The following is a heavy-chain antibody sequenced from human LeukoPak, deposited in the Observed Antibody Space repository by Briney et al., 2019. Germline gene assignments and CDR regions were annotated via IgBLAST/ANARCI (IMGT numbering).Heavy chain of an antibody. Sequence: PGESLRLSCAASGFTFSNHAMSWVRQAPGRGLEWVSAISGSSGLTYYADSVKGRFTISRDNSKNTLFLQMNSLRAEDTAVYYCARRGESASYGDYRFDYWGQGTLVTVSS. J-gene: IGHJ4*02. CDR3: ARRGESASYGDYRFDY. D-gene: IGHD4-17*01. CDR2: ISGSSGLT. CDR1: GFTFSNHA. V-gene: IGHV3-23*01.